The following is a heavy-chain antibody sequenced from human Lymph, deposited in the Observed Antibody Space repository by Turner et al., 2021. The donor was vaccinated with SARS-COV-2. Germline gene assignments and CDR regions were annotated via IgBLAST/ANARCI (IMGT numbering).Heavy chain of an antibody. CDR1: GGSISSYY. J-gene: IGHJ4*02. CDR3: ARGFDY. CDR2: IYYSGST. V-gene: IGHV4-59*01. Sequence: QVQLQESGPGLVKPSETLSLTCTVSGGSISSYYWSWIRQPPGKGLEWIGYIYYSGSTNYNPSLKSRVTISVDTSKNQFSLKLSSVTAADTAVYYCARGFDYWGQGTLFTVSS.